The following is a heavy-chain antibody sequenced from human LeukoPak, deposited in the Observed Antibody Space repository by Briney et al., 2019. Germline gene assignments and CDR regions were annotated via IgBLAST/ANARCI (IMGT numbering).Heavy chain of an antibody. V-gene: IGHV3-21*01. Sequence: GGSLRLSCAASGFTFSSYSMNWVRQAPGKGLEWVSSISISSSYRYYADSVKGRSTISRDNAKNSLYVQMNSLRAEDTAVYYCARGRAHELHSGWYLPFDYWGQGTLVTVSS. CDR3: ARGRAHELHSGWYLPFDY. J-gene: IGHJ4*02. CDR2: ISISSSYR. D-gene: IGHD6-19*01. CDR1: GFTFSSYS.